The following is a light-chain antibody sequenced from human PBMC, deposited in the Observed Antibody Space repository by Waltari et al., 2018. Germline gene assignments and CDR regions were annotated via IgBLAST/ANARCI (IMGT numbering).Light chain of an antibody. CDR2: WAS. CDR3: QQYHTSPFT. Sequence: DIVMAQSPDSLAVSLGVRATLNCQSSQSIINSHSGQSYLAWYQHKPGHPPKLLIHWASTRESGVPDRFSGSGSGTDFTLTISSLQAEDVAIYYCQQYHTSPFTFGPGTKVDI. V-gene: IGKV4-1*01. J-gene: IGKJ3*01. CDR1: QSIINSHSGQSY.